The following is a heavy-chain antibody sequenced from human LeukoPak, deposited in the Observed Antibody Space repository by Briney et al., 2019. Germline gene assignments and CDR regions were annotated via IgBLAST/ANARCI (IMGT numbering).Heavy chain of an antibody. CDR3: AKSRMTIMTHAGMDV. J-gene: IGHJ6*04. D-gene: IGHD4/OR15-4a*01. V-gene: IGHV3-30*02. Sequence: GGSLRLSCAAFGFTFSSYGIHWVRQAPGKGLEWVAFIRHDGSSEYYTDSVKGRFTISRDNSKNTLYLQMNSLRAEDTAVYYCAKSRMTIMTHAGMDVWGKGTTVTISS. CDR2: IRHDGSSE. CDR1: GFTFSSYG.